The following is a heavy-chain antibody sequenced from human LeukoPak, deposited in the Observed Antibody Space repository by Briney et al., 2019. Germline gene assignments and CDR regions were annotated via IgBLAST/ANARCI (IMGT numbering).Heavy chain of an antibody. D-gene: IGHD3-3*01. CDR3: VKDQGECPGSRCYLRFLEY. CDR2: VRYDQSAT. CDR1: GFNFSIYG. V-gene: IGHV3-30*02. J-gene: IGHJ4*02. Sequence: GGSLRLSCAASGFNFSIYGMHWVRQAPGEGLEWVTFVRYDQSATVYADSVQGRFAISRDNSKNTVYLQMNSLRVEDTALYFCVKDQGECPGSRCYLRFLEYWGQGTLVIVSS.